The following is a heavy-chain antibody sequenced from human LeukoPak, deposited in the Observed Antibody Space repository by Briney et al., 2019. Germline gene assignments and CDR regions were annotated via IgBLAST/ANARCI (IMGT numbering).Heavy chain of an antibody. CDR2: ISSSSSSI. V-gene: IGHV3-21*01. CDR1: GLTFSSYS. Sequence: PGGSLRPSFAASGLTFSSYSMNWVRQAQGKGLECVSSISSSSSSIYYADSVKGRFTISRDDAKNSLYLQMNSLRAEDTAVYYCARTATDTGEFDYWGQGTLVTVSS. D-gene: IGHD6-13*01. J-gene: IGHJ4*02. CDR3: ARTATDTGEFDY.